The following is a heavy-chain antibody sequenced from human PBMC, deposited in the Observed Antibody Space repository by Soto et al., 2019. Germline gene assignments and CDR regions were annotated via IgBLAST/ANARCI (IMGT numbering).Heavy chain of an antibody. V-gene: IGHV4-4*02. CDR1: GDSITGDNW. Sequence: SETLSLTCAVSGDSITGDNWWSWVRQPPGKGLEWIGEIHHSGTTNYNPSLKSRVTISVDTSKNQFSLKLSSVTAADTAVYYCARSPLNYYDFWSINWFDPWGQGTLVTVSS. CDR2: IHHSGTT. CDR3: ARSPLNYYDFWSINWFDP. J-gene: IGHJ5*02. D-gene: IGHD3-3*01.